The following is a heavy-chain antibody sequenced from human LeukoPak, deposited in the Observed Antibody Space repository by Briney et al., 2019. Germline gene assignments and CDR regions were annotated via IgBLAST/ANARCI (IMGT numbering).Heavy chain of an antibody. D-gene: IGHD3-22*01. Sequence: ASVKVSCKASGYTFTSYAMHWVRQAPGQGLEWMGWINAGNGNTKYSQKFQGRVAITRDTSASTAYMELSSLRSEDTAVYYCARTMIVGEIDYWGQGTLVTVSS. CDR2: INAGNGNT. V-gene: IGHV1-3*01. J-gene: IGHJ4*02. CDR1: GYTFTSYA. CDR3: ARTMIVGEIDY.